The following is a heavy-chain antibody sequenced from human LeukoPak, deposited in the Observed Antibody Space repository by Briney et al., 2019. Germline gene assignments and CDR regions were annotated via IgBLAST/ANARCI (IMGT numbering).Heavy chain of an antibody. Sequence: ASVKVSCKASGYSFTYNHIHWVRQAPGQGLEWMGWINPHSGDTNYTQKFQDRVTMITDTSNRTVYMEVTRLRSDDTAVYYCVRDAPTGVYGMDVWGQGTTVTVSS. CDR2: INPHSGDT. CDR3: VRDAPTGVYGMDV. V-gene: IGHV1-2*02. D-gene: IGHD1-1*01. CDR1: GYSFTYNH. J-gene: IGHJ6*02.